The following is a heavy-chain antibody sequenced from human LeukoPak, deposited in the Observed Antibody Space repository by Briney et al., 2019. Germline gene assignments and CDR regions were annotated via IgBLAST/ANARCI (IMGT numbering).Heavy chain of an antibody. CDR1: GYSFTTYD. Sequence: GASVKVSCKASGYSFTTYDFNWVRQATGQGLEWMGWMNPNSARTGYAQKFQGRVTMHWDASINTAYLELNSLTSDDTAIYFCARAAKYSPYYFDYWGQGSLVTVSS. D-gene: IGHD6-6*01. J-gene: IGHJ4*02. CDR3: ARAAKYSPYYFDY. CDR2: MNPNSART. V-gene: IGHV1-8*01.